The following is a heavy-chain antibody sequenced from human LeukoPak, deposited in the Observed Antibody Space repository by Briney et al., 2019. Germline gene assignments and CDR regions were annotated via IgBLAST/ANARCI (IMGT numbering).Heavy chain of an antibody. CDR2: IYISGRT. J-gene: IGHJ3*01. D-gene: IGHD6-19*01. Sequence: SETLSLTCTVSGGSIKSASYSWTWIRQPAGKGLEWIGRIYISGRTDYNPSLKSRVTISLDTSKNQFSLEMTSMTAADTAVYHCTRGWSSGGAFDFWGLGTMVTVSS. CDR3: TRGWSSGGAFDF. CDR1: GGSIKSASYS. V-gene: IGHV4-61*02.